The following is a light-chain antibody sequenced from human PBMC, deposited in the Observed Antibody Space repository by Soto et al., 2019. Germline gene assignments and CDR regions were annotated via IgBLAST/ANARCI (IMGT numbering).Light chain of an antibody. V-gene: IGLV3-21*02. CDR1: NFGSKS. CDR3: QVWDTSSDHSYV. CDR2: ENS. J-gene: IGLJ1*01. Sequence: SYELTQPPSVSVAPGQTARVTCGVSNFGSKSVHWYQRKPGQAPVLVVYENSDRPSGIPERFSGSNSGNTATLTISRVEAGDEGDYYCQVWDTSSDHSYVFGTGTKVTVL.